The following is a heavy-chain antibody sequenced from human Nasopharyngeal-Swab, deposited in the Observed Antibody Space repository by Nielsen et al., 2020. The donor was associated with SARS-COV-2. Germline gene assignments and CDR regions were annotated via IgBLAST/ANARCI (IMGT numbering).Heavy chain of an antibody. CDR1: GGSISSSSYY. Sequence: SETLSLTCTVSGGSISSSSYYWGWIRQPPGKGLEWIGSIYYSGSTYYNPSLKSRVTISVDTSKNQFSLKLSSVTAADTAVYYCARPSSDYHSYYYYYMDVWGKGTTVTVSS. J-gene: IGHJ6*03. CDR2: IYYSGST. CDR3: ARPSSDYHSYYYYYMDV. V-gene: IGHV4-39*01. D-gene: IGHD3-16*01.